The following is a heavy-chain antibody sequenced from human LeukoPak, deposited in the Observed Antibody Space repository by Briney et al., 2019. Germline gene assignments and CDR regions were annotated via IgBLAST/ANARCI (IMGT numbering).Heavy chain of an antibody. CDR1: GFTFSSHG. CDR3: AKDDGYSYGFSY. V-gene: IGHV3-30*18. Sequence: PGWSLRLSCAASGFTFSSHGMHWVRQAPGKGLEWVAVISYDGSNKYYADSVKGRFTISRDNSKNTLYLQMNSLRAEDTAVYYCAKDDGYSYGFSYWGQGTLVTVSS. J-gene: IGHJ4*02. CDR2: ISYDGSNK. D-gene: IGHD5-18*01.